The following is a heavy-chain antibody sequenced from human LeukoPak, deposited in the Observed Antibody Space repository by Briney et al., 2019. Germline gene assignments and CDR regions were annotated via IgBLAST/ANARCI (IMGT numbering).Heavy chain of an antibody. J-gene: IGHJ4*02. D-gene: IGHD1-26*01. Sequence: GGSLRLSCAASGFTFRSYWMSWVRQAPGKGLEWVANINQDGSEKDYVDSVKGRFTISRDNAKNSLYLQMNSLRAEDTAVYYCARARGSYDLDYWGQGTLVTVSS. CDR1: GFTFRSYW. CDR3: ARARGSYDLDY. CDR2: INQDGSEK. V-gene: IGHV3-7*04.